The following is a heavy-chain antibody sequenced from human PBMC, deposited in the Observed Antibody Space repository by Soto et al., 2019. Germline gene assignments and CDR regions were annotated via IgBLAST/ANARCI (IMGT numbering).Heavy chain of an antibody. J-gene: IGHJ4*02. V-gene: IGHV3-74*01. Sequence: GGSLRLSCAASGFTFTTYAMTWVRQAPGRGLEWVSRSNSSGSNTSYADSVKGRFTISRDNAKNTLYLQMNSLRAEDTAVYYCARGERTYYDFWSGYYTGIPGGLWGQGTLVTVSS. D-gene: IGHD3-3*01. CDR1: GFTFTTYA. CDR2: SNSSGSNT. CDR3: ARGERTYYDFWSGYYTGIPGGL.